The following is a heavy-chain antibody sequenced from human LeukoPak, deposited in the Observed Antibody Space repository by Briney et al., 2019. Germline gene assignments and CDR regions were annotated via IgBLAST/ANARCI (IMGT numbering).Heavy chain of an antibody. V-gene: IGHV3-9*03. CDR2: ISLISGSI. Sequence: PGRSLRLSCAASGFIFGDYVMHWVRQAPGKGVEWVSGISLISGSIAYADSLKGRFTISRDNAKNSLYLQMNSLRAEDMALYYCAKDRYSGPSADAFDIWGQGTMVTVSS. CDR3: AKDRYSGPSADAFDI. D-gene: IGHD5-12*01. J-gene: IGHJ3*02. CDR1: GFIFGDYV.